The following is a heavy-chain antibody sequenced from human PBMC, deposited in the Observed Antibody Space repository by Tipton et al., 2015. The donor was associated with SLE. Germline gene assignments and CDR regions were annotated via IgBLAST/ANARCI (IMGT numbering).Heavy chain of an antibody. CDR2: INHSGST. CDR3: ARVKGYSSSYWFDP. D-gene: IGHD6-13*01. CDR1: GGSISSSSYY. Sequence: TLSLTCTVSGGSISSSSYYWGWIRQPPGKGLEWIGEINHSGSTNYNPSLKSRVTISVDTSKNQFSLKLSSVTAADTAVYYCARVKGYSSSYWFDPWGQGTLVTVSS. J-gene: IGHJ5*02. V-gene: IGHV4-39*01.